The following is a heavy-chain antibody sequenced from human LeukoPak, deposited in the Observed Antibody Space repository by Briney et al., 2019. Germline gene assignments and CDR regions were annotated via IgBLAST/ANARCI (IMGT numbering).Heavy chain of an antibody. J-gene: IGHJ4*02. V-gene: IGHV4-31*03. D-gene: IGHD2-21*02. CDR1: GGSISSGGYY. CDR3: ARGLVTHVGLWNY. CDR2: IYYSGST. Sequence: SETLSLTCTVSGGSISSGGYYWNWIRQHPGKGLEWIGYIYYSGSTQYNPSLKSRVTISVDTSKNQFSLKLSSVTAADTAVYYCARGLVTHVGLWNYWGQGTLVTVSS.